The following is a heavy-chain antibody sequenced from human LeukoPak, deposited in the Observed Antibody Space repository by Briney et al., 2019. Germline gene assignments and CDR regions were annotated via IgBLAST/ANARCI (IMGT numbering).Heavy chain of an antibody. CDR3: TTDDGSSGNPLDD. J-gene: IGHJ4*02. D-gene: IGHD3-22*01. V-gene: IGHV3-15*01. CDR1: GFTFSNAW. CDR2: TKSKYDGGNT. Sequence: GGSLRLSCAASGFTFSNAWMSWVRQAPGKGLEWVGRTKSKYDGGNTDYAAPVKGRFTISRDDSKNTVYLQMNSLKSEDTALYYCTTDDGSSGNPLDDWGQGTLVTVSS.